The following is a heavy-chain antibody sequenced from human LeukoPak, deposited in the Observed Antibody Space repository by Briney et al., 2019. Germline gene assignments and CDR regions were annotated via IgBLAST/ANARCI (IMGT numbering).Heavy chain of an antibody. CDR3: AKNYCSGPCSGIPYDS. J-gene: IGHJ4*02. CDR1: GFTFRKYD. D-gene: IGHD2-15*01. Sequence: PGGSLRLFCAASGFTFRKYDMQWARQAPGEALVWVSYITSRGGNTFYADSVKARFTISRDNPKDTLYLQMNSLRAEDSAIYYCAKNYCSGPCSGIPYDSWGQGTLVSVSS. V-gene: IGHV3-23*01. CDR2: ITSRGGNT.